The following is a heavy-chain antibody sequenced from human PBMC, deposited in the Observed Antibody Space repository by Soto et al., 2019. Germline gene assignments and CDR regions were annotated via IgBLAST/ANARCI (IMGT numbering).Heavy chain of an antibody. D-gene: IGHD2-21*01. Sequence: PSETLSLTCAVSGYSISSGYYWGWIRQPPGKGLEWIGSIYHSGSTYYNPSLKSRVTISVDTSKNQFSLKLSSVTAADTAVYYCARDSVGDPGAYWGQGTLVTVSS. V-gene: IGHV4-38-2*02. CDR3: ARDSVGDPGAY. CDR2: IYHSGST. J-gene: IGHJ4*02. CDR1: GYSISSGYY.